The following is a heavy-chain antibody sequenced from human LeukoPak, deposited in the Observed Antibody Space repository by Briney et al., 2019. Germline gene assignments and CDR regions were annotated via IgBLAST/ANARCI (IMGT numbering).Heavy chain of an antibody. J-gene: IGHJ6*02. D-gene: IGHD2-2*01. CDR3: AKSIVVVPAAMIDYYYGMDV. V-gene: IGHV3-23*01. CDR2: IRGSGGST. CDR1: GFTFSSDA. Sequence: PGGSLRLSCAASGFTFSSDAMSWVRQAPGKGLEWVSAIRGSGGSTYYADSVKGRFTISRDNSKNTLYLQMNSLRAEDTAVYYCAKSIVVVPAAMIDYYYGMDVWGQGTTVTVSS.